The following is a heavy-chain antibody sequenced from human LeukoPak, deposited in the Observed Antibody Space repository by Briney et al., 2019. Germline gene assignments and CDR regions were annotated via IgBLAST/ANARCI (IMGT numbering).Heavy chain of an antibody. Sequence: ASVKVSCKASGYTFTGYYMHWVRQAPGQGLEWMGWINPNSGGTNYAQKFQGRVTMTRDTSISTAYMELSRLRSDDTAVYYCARGRVIAARPFPTFDYWGQGTLVTVSS. V-gene: IGHV1-2*02. J-gene: IGHJ4*02. CDR2: INPNSGGT. D-gene: IGHD6-6*01. CDR3: ARGRVIAARPFPTFDY. CDR1: GYTFTGYY.